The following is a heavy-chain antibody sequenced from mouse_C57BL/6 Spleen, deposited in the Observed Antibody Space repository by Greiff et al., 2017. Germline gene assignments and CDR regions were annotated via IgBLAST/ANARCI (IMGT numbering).Heavy chain of an antibody. V-gene: IGHV1-54*01. D-gene: IGHD2-10*01. CDR3: ARGAYYGTMDY. Sequence: VQLQQSGAELVRPGTSVKVSCKASGYAFTNYLIEWVKQRPGQGLEWIGVINPGSGGTNYNEKFKGKATLTADKSSSTAYMQLSSLTSEDSAVXFCARGAYYGTMDYWGQGTTLTVAS. J-gene: IGHJ2*01. CDR1: GYAFTNYL. CDR2: INPGSGGT.